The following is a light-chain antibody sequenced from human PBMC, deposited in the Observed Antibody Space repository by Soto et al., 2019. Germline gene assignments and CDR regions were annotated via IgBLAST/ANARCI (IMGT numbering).Light chain of an antibody. CDR3: SSYTGSNNLL. Sequence: QSALTQPPSASGSPGQSVTISCTGTSSDVGGFSYVSWFQQRPGKAPRLMIYEVSKRPSGVPDRFSGSKSGNTASLTVSGIQAEDEADYYCSSYTGSNNLLFGGGTQLTVL. CDR1: SSDVGGFSY. V-gene: IGLV2-8*01. CDR2: EVS. J-gene: IGLJ7*01.